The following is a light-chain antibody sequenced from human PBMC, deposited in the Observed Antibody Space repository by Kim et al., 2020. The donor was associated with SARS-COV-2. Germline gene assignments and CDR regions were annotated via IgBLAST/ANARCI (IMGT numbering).Light chain of an antibody. CDR3: QQANNVPPIT. CDR2: GAS. V-gene: IGKV1-12*01. Sequence: GDRVTITVRGSPGQSGGIGLSWQKPGQAPTLLLHGASTLQSGGPSRFSGSGCGTDTALTITSLQLEDFATDYYQQANNVPPITFGQGTRLEIK. J-gene: IGKJ5*01. CDR1: PGQSGG.